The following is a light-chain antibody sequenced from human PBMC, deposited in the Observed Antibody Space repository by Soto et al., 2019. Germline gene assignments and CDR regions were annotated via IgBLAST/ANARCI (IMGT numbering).Light chain of an antibody. J-gene: IGLJ3*02. Sequence: QSALTQPASVSGSPGQSITISCTGTSSDVGGYNYVSWYQQHPGKAPKLIIYEVTNRPSGVSNRFSGSKSGNTASLTISGLQAEDEADYYCHSYPPTSSWVFGGGTKLTVL. V-gene: IGLV2-14*01. CDR3: HSYPPTSSWV. CDR1: SSDVGGYNY. CDR2: EVT.